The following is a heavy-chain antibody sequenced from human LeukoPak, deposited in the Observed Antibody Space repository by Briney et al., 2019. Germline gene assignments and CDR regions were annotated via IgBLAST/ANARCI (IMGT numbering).Heavy chain of an antibody. V-gene: IGHV4-59*06. J-gene: IGHJ3*02. CDR1: GGSISSYY. Sequence: SETLSLTCTVSGGSISSYYWSWIRQHPGKGLEWIGYIYYSGSTYYNPSLKSRATISLDTSKNQFSLKLSSVTAADTAVYYCARDNTGISAFDIWGQGTMVTVSS. CDR2: IYYSGST. D-gene: IGHD4-23*01. CDR3: ARDNTGISAFDI.